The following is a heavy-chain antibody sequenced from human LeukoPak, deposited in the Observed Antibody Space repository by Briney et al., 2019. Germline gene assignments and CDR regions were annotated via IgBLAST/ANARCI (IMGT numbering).Heavy chain of an antibody. Sequence: SETLSLTCAVYGESFSGYYWTWIRQPPGKGLEWIGEINHSGSTKYSPSLKSRVTVSVDTSKNQFSLNLNSVTAADTAVYYCARGRPNGKFDYWGQGTLVTASS. J-gene: IGHJ4*02. D-gene: IGHD1-1*01. V-gene: IGHV4-34*01. CDR1: GESFSGYY. CDR2: INHSGST. CDR3: ARGRPNGKFDY.